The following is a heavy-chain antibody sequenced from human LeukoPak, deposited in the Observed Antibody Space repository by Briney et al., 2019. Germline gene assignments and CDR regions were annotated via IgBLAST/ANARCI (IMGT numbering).Heavy chain of an antibody. D-gene: IGHD4-17*01. CDR1: GFTFGDYA. J-gene: IGHJ4*02. Sequence: GGSLRLSCTASGFTFGDYAMSWVRQAPGKGLEWVSAISGSGGSTYYADSVKGRFTISRDNSKNTLYLQMNSLRAEDTAVYYCAKEPDYGDYFDYWGQGTLVTVSS. CDR2: ISGSGGST. CDR3: AKEPDYGDYFDY. V-gene: IGHV3-23*01.